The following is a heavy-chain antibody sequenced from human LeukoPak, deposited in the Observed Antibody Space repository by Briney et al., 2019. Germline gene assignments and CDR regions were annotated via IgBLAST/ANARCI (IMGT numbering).Heavy chain of an antibody. D-gene: IGHD6-6*01. J-gene: IGHJ6*02. CDR2: IYHSGST. CDR1: GGSLSSYY. CDR3: ARVEYSSSSYYYYGMDV. V-gene: IGHV4-59*01. Sequence: SETLSLTCSVSGGSLSSYYWSWIRQPPGKGLEWIGYIYHSGSTNYNPSLRSRVTISVNTSKNQLSLKLSSVTAADTAVYYCARVEYSSSSYYYYGMDVWGQGTTVTVSS.